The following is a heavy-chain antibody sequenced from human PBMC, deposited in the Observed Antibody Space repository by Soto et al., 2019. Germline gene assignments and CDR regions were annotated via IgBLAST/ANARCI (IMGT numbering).Heavy chain of an antibody. V-gene: IGHV4-30-4*01. CDR3: AKYGDPTLDAFDI. Sequence: KTSETLSLTCTVSGGSISSGDYYWSWIRQPPGKGLEWIGYIYYSGSTYYNPSLKSRVTISVDTSKNQFSLKLSSVTAADTAVYYCAKYGDPTLDAFDIWAQGTTVTVSS. D-gene: IGHD4-17*01. J-gene: IGHJ3*02. CDR2: IYYSGST. CDR1: GGSISSGDYY.